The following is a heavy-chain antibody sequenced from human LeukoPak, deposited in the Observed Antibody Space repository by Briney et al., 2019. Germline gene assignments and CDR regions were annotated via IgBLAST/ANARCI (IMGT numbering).Heavy chain of an antibody. CDR3: ARDVHGDYGSGWFDP. Sequence: SVKVCCKTSGGTFNNSAISWVRQAPGQGLEWLGGIMPLFGTAGSAQKFQGRVTITKDESMRTVYLELTSLTSDDTAVYYCARDVHGDYGSGWFDPWGKGTLVSVSS. D-gene: IGHD4-17*01. J-gene: IGHJ5*02. CDR1: GGTFNNSA. V-gene: IGHV1-69*05. CDR2: IMPLFGTA.